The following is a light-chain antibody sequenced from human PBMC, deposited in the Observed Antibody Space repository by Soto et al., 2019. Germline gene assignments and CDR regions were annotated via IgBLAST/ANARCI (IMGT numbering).Light chain of an antibody. CDR3: GTWDSSLSALYV. Sequence: QSALTQPPSVSAAPGQKVTISCSGSSSNIGNNYVSWYQQLPGTAPKLLIYDNNKRPSGIPDRFSGSKSGTSATLGITGLQIGDEADYYCGTWDSSLSALYVFGTGTKVTVL. V-gene: IGLV1-51*01. J-gene: IGLJ1*01. CDR2: DNN. CDR1: SSNIGNNY.